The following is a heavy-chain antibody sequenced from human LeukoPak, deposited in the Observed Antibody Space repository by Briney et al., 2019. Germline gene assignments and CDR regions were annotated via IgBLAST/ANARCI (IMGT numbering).Heavy chain of an antibody. V-gene: IGHV1-69*04. J-gene: IGHJ3*02. CDR2: IIPILGIA. CDR1: GGTFSSYT. CDR3: AREKGYCSSTSCFDAFDI. Sequence: SVKVSCKASGGTFSSYTISWVRQAPGQGLEWMGRIIPILGIANYAQKFQGRVTITADKSTSTAYMGLSSLRSEDTAVYYCAREKGYCSSTSCFDAFDIWGQGTMVTVSS. D-gene: IGHD2-2*01.